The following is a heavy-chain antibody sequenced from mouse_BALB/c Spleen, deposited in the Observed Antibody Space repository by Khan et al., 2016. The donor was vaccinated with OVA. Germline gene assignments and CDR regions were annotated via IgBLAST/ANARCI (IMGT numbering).Heavy chain of an antibody. CDR1: GYSFTTYY. CDR2: IDPFNGVS. V-gene: IGHV1-31*01. J-gene: IGHJ3*01. CDR3: ARHGSTSWFAY. Sequence: VQLQQSGPELMKPGASVKISCKASGYSFTTYYIHWVKQSHGKSLAWIGYIDPFNGVSSYNQKFKGKATLTVDKSSSTAYMHPSSLTAEDSAVYYCARHGSTSWFAYWGQGTLVTVSA. D-gene: IGHD1-1*01.